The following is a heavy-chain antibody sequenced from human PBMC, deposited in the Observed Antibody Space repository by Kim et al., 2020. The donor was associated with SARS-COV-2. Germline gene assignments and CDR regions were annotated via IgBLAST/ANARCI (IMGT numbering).Heavy chain of an antibody. Sequence: SVKGRFTNSRDNSKNTLYLQMNSLGAEDTAVYYCAKVLYGDYEGYYFDYWGQGTLVTVSS. J-gene: IGHJ4*02. V-gene: IGHV3-30*02. D-gene: IGHD4-17*01. CDR3: AKVLYGDYEGYYFDY.